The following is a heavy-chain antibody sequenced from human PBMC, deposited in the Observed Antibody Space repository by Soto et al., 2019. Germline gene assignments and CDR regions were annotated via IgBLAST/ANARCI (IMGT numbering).Heavy chain of an antibody. CDR3: ARIRGGSYSHAYDI. Sequence: GSCPTLVNPTQTLTLTCTFSGFSLSTSGMCVSWIRQPPGKALEWLALIDWDDDKYYSTSLKTRLTISKDTAKNQVVRTMTNMDPLDTATYYCARIRGGSYSHAYDIWGQGTMVTVSS. CDR2: IDWDDDK. CDR1: GFSLSTSGMC. D-gene: IGHD1-26*01. V-gene: IGHV2-70*01. J-gene: IGHJ3*02.